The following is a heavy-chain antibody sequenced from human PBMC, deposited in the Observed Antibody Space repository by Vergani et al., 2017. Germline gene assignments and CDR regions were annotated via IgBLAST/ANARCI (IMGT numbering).Heavy chain of an antibody. Sequence: QVQLVESGGGVVQPGRSLRLSCAASGFTLNQHGMHWVRQAPGKGLEWVAVTWYDGNNKQYADSVKGRFTISRDNSKSTMYLQMNSLRDEDTGVYYCARDLRLLYGRFDAWGQGTVVTVCS. J-gene: IGHJ5*02. CDR3: ARDLRLLYGRFDA. V-gene: IGHV3-33*01. CDR2: TWYDGNNK. CDR1: GFTLNQHG. D-gene: IGHD5-12*01.